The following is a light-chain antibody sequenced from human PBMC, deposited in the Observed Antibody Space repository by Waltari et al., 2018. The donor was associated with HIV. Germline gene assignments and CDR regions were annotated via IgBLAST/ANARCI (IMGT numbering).Light chain of an antibody. V-gene: IGLV1-51*01. CDR1: SSNLGNNY. J-gene: IGLJ3*02. CDR3: GTWDSSLSAWV. CDR2: DSN. Sequence: QSVLTQPPSVSAAPGQKVTISCSGSSSNLGNNYVTWYQQLPGTAPKLLIYDSNKRPSGIPDRFSGSKSGTSGTLAITGLQTGDEADYYCGTWDSSLSAWVFGGGTKLTVL.